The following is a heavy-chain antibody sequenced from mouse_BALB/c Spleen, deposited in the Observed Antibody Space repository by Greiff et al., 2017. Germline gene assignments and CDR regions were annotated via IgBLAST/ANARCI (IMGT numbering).Heavy chain of an antibody. J-gene: IGHJ2*01. CDR1: GYTFTSYW. CDR2: IAPGSGST. V-gene: IGHV1S41*01. CDR3: APELDY. Sequence: DLVKPGASVKLSCKASGYTFTSYWINWIKQRPGQGLEWIGRIAPGSGSTYYNEMFKGKATLTVDTSSSTAYIQLSSLSSEDSAVYFCAPELDYWGQGTTLTVSS.